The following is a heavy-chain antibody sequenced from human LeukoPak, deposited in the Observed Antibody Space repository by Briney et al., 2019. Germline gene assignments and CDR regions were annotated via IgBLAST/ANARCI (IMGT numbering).Heavy chain of an antibody. CDR1: GGTFSSYA. V-gene: IGHV1-69*05. CDR2: IIPIFGTA. Sequence: ASVKVSCKASGGTFSSYAISWVRQTPGQGLEWMGGIIPIFGTANYAQKFQGRVTITTDESTSTAYMELSSLRSEDTAVYYCARGGGLYSGYDYYWFDPWGQGTLVAVSS. CDR3: ARGGGLYSGYDYYWFDP. J-gene: IGHJ5*02. D-gene: IGHD5-12*01.